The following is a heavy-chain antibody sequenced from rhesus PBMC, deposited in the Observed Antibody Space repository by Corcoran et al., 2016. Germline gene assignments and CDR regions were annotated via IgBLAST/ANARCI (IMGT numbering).Heavy chain of an antibody. CDR1: EFTFSSYD. D-gene: IGHD2-2*01. CDR3: ARGIRDYYGLDS. V-gene: IGHV3-132*02. J-gene: IGHJ6*01. Sequence: VEQLVESGGALVQPGASLRLSCAASEFTFSSYDMHWVRQAPGKGLEWVSAMSICGCTYFPYSVNGRFTISRDNAKNSLYLQMNSLRAEDTDVYYCARGIRDYYGLDSWGQGVVVTVSS. CDR2: MSICGCT.